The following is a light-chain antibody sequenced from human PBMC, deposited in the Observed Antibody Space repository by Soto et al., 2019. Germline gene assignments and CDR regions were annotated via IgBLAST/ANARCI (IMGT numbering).Light chain of an antibody. CDR3: QQSYSSPPT. Sequence: DIQMTQSPSSLSASVEDRVIITCRASQSISNHLNWYQQKPGKAPKLLIFAASSLQSGVPSRFSGSRSGPVFTLSISSLQPEDFATYYCQQSYSSPPTFGHGTKVEIK. CDR2: AAS. J-gene: IGKJ1*01. V-gene: IGKV1-39*01. CDR1: QSISNH.